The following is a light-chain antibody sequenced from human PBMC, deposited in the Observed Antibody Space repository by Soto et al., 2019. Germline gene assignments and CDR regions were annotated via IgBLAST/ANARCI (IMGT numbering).Light chain of an antibody. V-gene: IGLV2-8*01. CDR3: SSYAGSNNLGV. Sequence: QSALTQPPSASGSPGQSVTISCTGTSSDVGGYNYVSWYQQHPGKAPKLMIYEVSKRPSGVADRFSGSKSGNTASLPVSGLQAEDEADYYCSSYAGSNNLGVFGRGTQLTVL. CDR2: EVS. CDR1: SSDVGGYNY. J-gene: IGLJ2*01.